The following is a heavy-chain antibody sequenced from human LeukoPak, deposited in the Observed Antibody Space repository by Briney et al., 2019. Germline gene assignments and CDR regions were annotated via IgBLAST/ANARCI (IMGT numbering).Heavy chain of an antibody. D-gene: IGHD4-17*01. CDR1: GYTFTSYG. V-gene: IGHV1-2*06. CDR3: ARSLYGDYFFDY. CDR2: FNPNTGGT. Sequence: ASVKVSCKASGYTFTSYGMNWVRQAPGQGLEWMGRFNPNTGGTSYAQKFQDRVTMTRDTSISTAYMEVSRLRSDDTAVYYCARSLYGDYFFDYWGQGTLVTVSS. J-gene: IGHJ4*02.